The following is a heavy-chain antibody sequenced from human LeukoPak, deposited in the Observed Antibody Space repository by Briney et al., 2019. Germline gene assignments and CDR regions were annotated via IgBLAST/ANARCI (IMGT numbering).Heavy chain of an antibody. J-gene: IGHJ4*02. V-gene: IGHV1-8*01. D-gene: IGHD4-11*01. CDR3: ARATSDY. CDR1: GYTFTSYD. CDR2: INPNSGGT. Sequence: EASVKVSCKASGYTFTSYDINWVRQAPGQGLEWMGWINPNSGGTNYAQKFQGRVTMTRDMSTSTVYMELSSLRSEDTAVYYCARATSDYWGQGTLVTVSS.